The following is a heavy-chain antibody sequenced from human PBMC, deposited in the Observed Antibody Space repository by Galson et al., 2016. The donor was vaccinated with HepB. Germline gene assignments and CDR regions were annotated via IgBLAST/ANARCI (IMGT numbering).Heavy chain of an antibody. J-gene: IGHJ4*02. CDR3: ARDDYSGGRGSPDY. CDR1: GFFFSGRA. CDR2: INNGAATT. V-gene: IGHV3-23*01. D-gene: IGHD4/OR15-4a*01. Sequence: LRLSCATSGFFFSGRAMSWVRQAPGKGLEWVSGINNGAATTGYEASVKGRFTISRDNSKNTLYLQMNSLRTEDTAVYYCARDDYSGGRGSPDYWGQGTLGTVSS.